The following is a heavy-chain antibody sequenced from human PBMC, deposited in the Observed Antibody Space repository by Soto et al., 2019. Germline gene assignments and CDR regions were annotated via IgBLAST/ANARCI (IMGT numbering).Heavy chain of an antibody. CDR3: ARVLNTDTIFPYYGMDV. V-gene: IGHV1-69*13. Sequence: GASVKVSCKASGGTFSSYAISWVRQAPGQGLEWMGGIIPIFGTANYAQKFQGRVTITADESTSTAYMELSSLRSEDTAVYYCARVLNTDTIFPYYGMDVWGQGTKGTVSS. J-gene: IGHJ6*02. CDR1: GGTFSSYA. CDR2: IIPIFGTA. D-gene: IGHD3-9*01.